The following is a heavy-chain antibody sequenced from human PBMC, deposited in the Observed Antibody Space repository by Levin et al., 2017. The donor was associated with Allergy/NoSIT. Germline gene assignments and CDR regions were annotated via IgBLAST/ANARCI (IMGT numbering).Heavy chain of an antibody. V-gene: IGHV3-23*01. J-gene: IGHJ6*03. CDR2: ISGSGGST. CDR3: AKVPQQLEYYYYYYMDV. Sequence: GGSLRLSCAASGFTFSSYAMSWVRQAPGKGLEWVSAISGSGGSTYYADSVKGRFTISRDNSKNTLYLQMNSLRAEDTAVYYCAKVPQQLEYYYYYYMDVWGKGTTVTVSS. D-gene: IGHD6-13*01. CDR1: GFTFSSYA.